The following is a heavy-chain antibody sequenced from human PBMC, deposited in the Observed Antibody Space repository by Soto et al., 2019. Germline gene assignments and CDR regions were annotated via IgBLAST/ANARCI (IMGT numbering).Heavy chain of an antibody. J-gene: IGHJ4*02. D-gene: IGHD3-22*01. Sequence: PGGSLRLSCAASGFTFRSYAMHWVRQAPGKGLEWVAVISYDGSNKYYADSVKGRFTISRDNSKNTLYLQMNSLRAEDTAVYYCASDGTLGSSGYSVDYWGQGTLVTDSS. CDR3: ASDGTLGSSGYSVDY. CDR2: ISYDGSNK. CDR1: GFTFRSYA. V-gene: IGHV3-30-3*01.